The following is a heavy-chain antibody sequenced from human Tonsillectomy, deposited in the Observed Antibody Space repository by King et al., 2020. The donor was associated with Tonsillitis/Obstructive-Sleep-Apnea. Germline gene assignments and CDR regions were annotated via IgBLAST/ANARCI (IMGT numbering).Heavy chain of an antibody. V-gene: IGHV3-21*01. CDR3: ARDLEPPPYSWFDP. CDR1: GFTFSSYT. D-gene: IGHD1-14*01. Sequence: VQLVQSGGGLVKPGGSLRLSCAASGFTFSSYTMNWVRQAPGKGLEWVSSISSSSSYIYYADSVKGRFTISRDNAKNSLYLQMNSLRADDTAVYYCARDLEPPPYSWFDPWGQGILVTVSS. CDR2: ISSSSSYI. J-gene: IGHJ5*02.